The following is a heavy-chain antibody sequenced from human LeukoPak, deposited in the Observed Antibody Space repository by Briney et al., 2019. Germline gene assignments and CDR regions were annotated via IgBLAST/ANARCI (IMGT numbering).Heavy chain of an antibody. CDR2: TSSDLNVK. V-gene: IGHV3-33*05. J-gene: IGHJ6*02. D-gene: IGHD3-3*01. CDR1: VFTFKNYF. Sequence: GGSLGLSCAASVFTFKNYFIHWVRQAPGKGLEWVAVTSSDLNVKLYADSVKGRFTISKDNSKNTLYLQMNSLRAEDTAVYYCASAIIDGNYGMDVWGQGTTVTVSS. CDR3: ASAIIDGNYGMDV.